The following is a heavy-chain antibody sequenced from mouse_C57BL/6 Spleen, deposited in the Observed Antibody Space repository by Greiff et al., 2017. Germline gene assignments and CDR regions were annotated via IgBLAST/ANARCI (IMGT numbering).Heavy chain of an antibody. J-gene: IGHJ4*01. CDR1: GYTFTSYW. V-gene: IGHV1-72*01. Sequence: QVQLQQPGAELVKPGASVKLSCKASGYTFTSYWMHWVKQRPGRGFEWIGRIDPNSGGTKYNEKFKSKATLTVDKPSSTAYMQLSSLTSEDSAVYYCARSEITTVVATDYAMDYWGQGTSVTVSS. CDR2: IDPNSGGT. D-gene: IGHD1-1*01. CDR3: ARSEITTVVATDYAMDY.